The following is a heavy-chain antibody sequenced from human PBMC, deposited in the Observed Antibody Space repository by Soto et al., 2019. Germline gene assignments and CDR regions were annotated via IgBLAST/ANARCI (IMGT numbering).Heavy chain of an antibody. CDR2: INPSGGST. J-gene: IGHJ4*02. Sequence: ASVKVSCKSSGYTFTSYYMHWVRQAPGQGLEWMGMINPSGGSTNYAQRFQGRVTMTRDTSTSTVYMDLSDLKASDTAMYYCARRVWFSSSGSPEYGDYWGQGTLVTVSS. CDR1: GYTFTSYY. CDR3: ARRVWFSSSGSPEYGDY. V-gene: IGHV1-46*01. D-gene: IGHD3-22*01.